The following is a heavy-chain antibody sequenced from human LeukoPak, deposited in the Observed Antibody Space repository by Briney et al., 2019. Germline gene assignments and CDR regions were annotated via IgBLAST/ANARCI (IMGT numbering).Heavy chain of an antibody. CDR1: GFTFNSHW. CDR3: GRDGQGSTPLDY. Sequence: GGSLRLSCAASGFTFNSHWMHWVRQAPGRGLVWVSGISADGSSTRYADSVNGRFTTSRDNDKNTLYLQMNSLRAEDTAVYYCGRDGQGSTPLDYWGQGTLVTVSS. V-gene: IGHV3-74*01. J-gene: IGHJ4*02. CDR2: ISADGSST. D-gene: IGHD1-26*01.